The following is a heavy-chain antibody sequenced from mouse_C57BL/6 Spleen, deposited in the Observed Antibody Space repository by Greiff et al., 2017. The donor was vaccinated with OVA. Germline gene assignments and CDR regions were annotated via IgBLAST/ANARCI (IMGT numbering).Heavy chain of an antibody. CDR3: ARYYYGYAMDY. CDR1: GFTFSDYG. Sequence: EVKVVESGGGLVKPGGSLKLSCAASGFTFSDYGMHWVRQAPEKGLEWVAYISSGSSTIYSADTVKGRFTISSDHAKNTLFLQMTSLRSEDTAMYYCARYYYGYAMDYWGQGTSVTVSS. J-gene: IGHJ4*01. V-gene: IGHV5-17*01. D-gene: IGHD1-1*01. CDR2: ISSGSSTI.